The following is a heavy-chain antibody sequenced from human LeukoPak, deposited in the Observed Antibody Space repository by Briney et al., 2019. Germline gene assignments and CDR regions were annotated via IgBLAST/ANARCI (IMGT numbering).Heavy chain of an antibody. J-gene: IGHJ6*02. CDR3: ARGGRDGLRFLEWLSADDGMDA. D-gene: IGHD3-3*01. CDR2: IWYDGSNK. CDR1: GFTFSSYG. Sequence: GGSLRLSCAASGFTFSSYGMHWVRQAPGKGLEWVAVIWYDGSNKYYADSVKGRFTISRDNSKNTLYLQMNSLRAEDTAVYYCARGGRDGLRFLEWLSADDGMDAWGQGTTVTVSS. V-gene: IGHV3-33*01.